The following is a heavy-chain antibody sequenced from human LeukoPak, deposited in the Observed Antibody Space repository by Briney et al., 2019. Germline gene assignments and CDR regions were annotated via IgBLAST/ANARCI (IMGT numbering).Heavy chain of an antibody. CDR3: ARSGNFDWPQGGNFDY. Sequence: PGGSLRLSCAASGFTFSDYYMSWIRQAPGKGLEWVSYISSSSSYTNYADSVKGRFTFSRDNPKNSLYLQMNSLRAEDTAVYYCARSGNFDWPQGGNFDYWGQGTLVTVSS. J-gene: IGHJ4*02. D-gene: IGHD3-9*01. CDR2: ISSSSSYT. V-gene: IGHV3-11*03. CDR1: GFTFSDYY.